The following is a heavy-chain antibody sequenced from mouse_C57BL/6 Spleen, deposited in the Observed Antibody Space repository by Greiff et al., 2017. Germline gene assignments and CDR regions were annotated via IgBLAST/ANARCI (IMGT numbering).Heavy chain of an antibody. D-gene: IGHD2-1*01. J-gene: IGHJ4*01. CDR2: IYPGAGDT. V-gene: IGHV1-80*01. Sequence: QVQLQQSGAELVKPGASVKISCKASGYAFSSYWLNWVKQRPGKGLEWIGQIYPGAGDTNYNGKFKGKATLTADKSSSTAYMQLSSLTSEDSAVYFCARGEGYYGNYGAMDYWGQGTSVTVSS. CDR1: GYAFSSYW. CDR3: ARGEGYYGNYGAMDY.